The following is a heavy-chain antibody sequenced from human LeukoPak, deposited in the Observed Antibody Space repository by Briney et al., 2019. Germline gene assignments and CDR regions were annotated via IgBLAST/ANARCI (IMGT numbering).Heavy chain of an antibody. CDR2: ISYDGST. Sequence: SETLSLTCAVSGYSITRGFSWGWIRQPPGKGLEWIAAISYDGSTDYKSTLQSRLTISRDTSKNEFSLRLTSVTATVTAVYYCVREGAVPGIDPWGQGTLVTVSS. D-gene: IGHD3-16*01. CDR1: GYSITRGFS. V-gene: IGHV4-38-2*02. J-gene: IGHJ5*02. CDR3: VREGAVPGIDP.